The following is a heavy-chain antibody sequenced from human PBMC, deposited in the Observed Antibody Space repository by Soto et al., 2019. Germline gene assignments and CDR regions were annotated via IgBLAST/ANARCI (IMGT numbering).Heavy chain of an antibody. Sequence: EAQLVESGGGLVQPGGSLRLSCAASGFTFSNYEMHWVRQAPGKGLGYVSGISNNGANTDYAKSVKGRFTISRDNSENTLYLQMGSLRAEDMALYYCARRGYGSRWPNVYMDVWGKGTTVTVSS. V-gene: IGHV3-64*01. CDR3: ARRGYGSRWPNVYMDV. CDR1: GFTFSNYE. CDR2: ISNNGANT. D-gene: IGHD6-13*01. J-gene: IGHJ6*03.